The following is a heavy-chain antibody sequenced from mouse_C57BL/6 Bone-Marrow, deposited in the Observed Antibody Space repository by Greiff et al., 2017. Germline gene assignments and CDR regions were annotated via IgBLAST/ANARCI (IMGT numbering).Heavy chain of an antibody. Sequence: EVMLVESGGGLVQPGGSLSLSCAASGFTFTDYYMSWVRQPPGKALEWLGFIRNKANGYTTEYSASVKGRFTISRDNSQSILYLQMNALRAEDSATDYCARFDGYYFYCDYWGQGTTLTVSS. CDR3: ARFDGYYFYCDY. J-gene: IGHJ2*01. CDR1: GFTFTDYY. V-gene: IGHV7-3*01. D-gene: IGHD2-3*01. CDR2: IRNKANGYTT.